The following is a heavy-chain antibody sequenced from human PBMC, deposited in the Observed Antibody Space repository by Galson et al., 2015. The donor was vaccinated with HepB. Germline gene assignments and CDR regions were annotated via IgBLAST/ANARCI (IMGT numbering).Heavy chain of an antibody. CDR1: GGSISSYY. V-gene: IGHV4-59*01. D-gene: IGHD1-26*01. CDR3: ARDVPRGSSTLNRPNWFFDL. CDR2: IYYSGST. Sequence: ETLSLTCTVSGGSISSYYWNWIRQPPGKGLEWIGYIYYSGSTNYNPSLKSRVTLSVDTSKNQFSLKLSSVTAADTAIYYCARDVPRGSSTLNRPNWFFDLWGRGTLVTVSS. J-gene: IGHJ2*01.